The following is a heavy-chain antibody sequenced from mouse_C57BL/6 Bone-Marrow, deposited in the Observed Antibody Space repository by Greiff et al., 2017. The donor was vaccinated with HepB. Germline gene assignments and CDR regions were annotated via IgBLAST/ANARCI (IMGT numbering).Heavy chain of an antibody. Sequence: VQLQQSGPGLVQPSQSLSITCTVSGFSLTSYGVHWVRQSPGKGLEWLGVIWRGGSTDYNAAFMSRLSLTKDNSKSQVFFKMTSLQADDTAIYYCAKDREDYYGSLYFDVWGTGTTVTVSS. V-gene: IGHV2-5*01. CDR1: GFSLTSYG. D-gene: IGHD1-1*01. CDR2: IWRGGST. J-gene: IGHJ1*03. CDR3: AKDREDYYGSLYFDV.